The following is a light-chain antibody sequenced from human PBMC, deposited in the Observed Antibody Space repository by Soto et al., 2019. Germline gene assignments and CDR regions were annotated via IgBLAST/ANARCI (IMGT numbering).Light chain of an antibody. CDR3: CSYAGSSTYV. Sequence: SYELTQPPSVSVSPGQTASITCSGDKLGDKYAYWYQQKPGQSPVLVIYQDSKRPSGVSNRFSGSKSGNTASLTISGLQAEDEADYYCCSYAGSSTYVFGTGTKLTVL. CDR2: QDS. J-gene: IGLJ1*01. V-gene: IGLV3-1*01. CDR1: KLGDKY.